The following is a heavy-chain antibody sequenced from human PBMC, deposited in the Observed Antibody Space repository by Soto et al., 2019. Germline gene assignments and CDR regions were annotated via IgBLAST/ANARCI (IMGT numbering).Heavy chain of an antibody. CDR2: ITGDGLTT. J-gene: IGHJ5*02. D-gene: IGHD3-10*01. V-gene: IGHV3-23*01. CDR1: GFTFSSYA. CDR3: AKDPLQLVSGLFDP. Sequence: GGSLRLSCAASGFTFSSYAMSWVRQAPGKGLDWVSTITGDGLTTYDADSVKGRFTVSRDNSKSTLYLQLNSLRVDDTAVYYCAKDPLQLVSGLFDPWGQGTLVTVSS.